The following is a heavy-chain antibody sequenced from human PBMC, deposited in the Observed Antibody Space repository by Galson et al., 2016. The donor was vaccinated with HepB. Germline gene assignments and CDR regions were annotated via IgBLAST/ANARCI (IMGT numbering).Heavy chain of an antibody. Sequence: SLRLSCATSGFTFSSNWLSWVRQAPGKGLEWVANIKQDGTENYVDSVKGRFTISRDNAKNSLYLQMNSLRVEDTAVYFCANYLGYGSGRPGYFHSWGQGTLVTVSP. CDR2: IKQDGTE. CDR3: ANYLGYGSGRPGYFHS. CDR1: GFTFSSNW. D-gene: IGHD3-10*01. V-gene: IGHV3-7*05. J-gene: IGHJ4*02.